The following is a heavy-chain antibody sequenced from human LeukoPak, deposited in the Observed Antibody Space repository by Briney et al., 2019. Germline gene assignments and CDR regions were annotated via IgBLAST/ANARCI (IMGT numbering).Heavy chain of an antibody. D-gene: IGHD5-24*01. CDR3: AKDNGYHFYYFDY. Sequence: GGSLRLSCAASGFTFDDYAMRWVRQAPGKGLEWVSGISWNSGNTGYADSVKGRFTISRDNAKNSLYLQMNSLRAEDTALYYCAKDNGYHFYYFDYWGQGTLVTVSS. CDR1: GFTFDDYA. J-gene: IGHJ4*02. CDR2: ISWNSGNT. V-gene: IGHV3-9*01.